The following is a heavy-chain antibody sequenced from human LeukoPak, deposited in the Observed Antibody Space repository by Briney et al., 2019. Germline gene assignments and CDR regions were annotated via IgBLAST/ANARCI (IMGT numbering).Heavy chain of an antibody. CDR1: GSTFTRYY. CDR2: INPSSGST. J-gene: IGHJ5*02. CDR3: ARDHDSGSYYTWFDP. Sequence: GASVKVSCKASGSTFTRYYIHWVRQAPGQGLDWMGMINPSSGSTRFAQMFQDRVTMTRDTSTSTAYMELRSLRSDDTAVYYCARDHDSGSYYTWFDPWGQGTLVTVSS. V-gene: IGHV1-46*01. D-gene: IGHD1-26*01.